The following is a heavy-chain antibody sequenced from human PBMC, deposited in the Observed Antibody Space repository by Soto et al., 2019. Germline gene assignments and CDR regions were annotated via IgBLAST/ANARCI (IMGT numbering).Heavy chain of an antibody. D-gene: IGHD3-10*01. Sequence: GESLKISCKGSGYSFTSYWISWVRQMPGKGLEWMGRIDPSDSYTNYSPSFQGHVTISADKSISTAYLQWSSLKASDTAMYYCAGGGVRGVITRTRDYYGMAVWGQGTTVTVSS. CDR2: IDPSDSYT. J-gene: IGHJ6*02. CDR1: GYSFTSYW. CDR3: AGGGVRGVITRTRDYYGMAV. V-gene: IGHV5-10-1*01.